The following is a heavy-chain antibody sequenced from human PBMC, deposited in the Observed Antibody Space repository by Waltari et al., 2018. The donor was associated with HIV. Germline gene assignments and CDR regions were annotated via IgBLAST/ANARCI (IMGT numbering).Heavy chain of an antibody. V-gene: IGHV3-74*01. D-gene: IGHD3-22*01. CDR2: INNDETNT. Sequence: EAQLVESGGGLVQPGGSLGLSVAASGFPFRSYWMHWVRQAPGRGREWVSRINNDETNTNYAYSVKGRFTISRDNAKNTLYLQMNSLRAEDTAVYYCARDYDSSGYYSANWFDPWGQGTLVTVSS. CDR1: GFPFRSYW. J-gene: IGHJ5*02. CDR3: ARDYDSSGYYSANWFDP.